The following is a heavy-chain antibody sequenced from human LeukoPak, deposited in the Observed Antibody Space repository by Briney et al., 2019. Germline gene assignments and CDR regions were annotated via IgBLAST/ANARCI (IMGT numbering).Heavy chain of an antibody. CDR3: ARDSRGYKSDSSGIFQY. CDR2: VSNDGSKN. D-gene: IGHD3-22*01. Sequence: PGGSLRLSCAASGFIFSSYSVHWVRQAPGKGLEWVAVVSNDGSKNYYADSVKGRFTISRDNSKNTLLLQMNSLRAEDTAVYFCARDSRGYKSDSSGIFQYWGQGTLVTVSS. CDR1: GFIFSSYS. J-gene: IGHJ1*01. V-gene: IGHV3-30*01.